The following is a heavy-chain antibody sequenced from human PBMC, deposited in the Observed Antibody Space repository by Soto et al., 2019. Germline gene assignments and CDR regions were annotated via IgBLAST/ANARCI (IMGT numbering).Heavy chain of an antibody. CDR3: GADATAWQQMGPSDY. D-gene: IGHD6-13*01. V-gene: IGHV1-58*01. CDR2: IAVGSGYT. CDR1: GFTFTSSA. Sequence: QMQLEQSGPEVKKPGTSVKVSCKASGFTFTSSAFQWVRQARGQRLEWIGWIAVGSGYTNYAQRFQDRVTLTRGISTATTYMELIRRTSEDTAIYYCGADATAWQQMGPSDYWGQGTLVTVSS. J-gene: IGHJ4*02.